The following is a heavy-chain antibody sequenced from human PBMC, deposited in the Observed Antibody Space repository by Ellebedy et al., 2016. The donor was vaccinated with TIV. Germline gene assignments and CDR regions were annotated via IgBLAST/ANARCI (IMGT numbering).Heavy chain of an antibody. J-gene: IGHJ3*01. V-gene: IGHV3-23*01. CDR2: ITESGGNT. D-gene: IGHD4-23*01. CDR1: GLTFSSHA. CDR3: ARDPVGVGPAFDV. Sequence: GESLKISCAASGLTFSSHAMSWVRQAPGKGLEWVSSITESGGNTYYADSVKGRFTISRDNSKDTLYLQMNSLRAEEKAIYYCARDPVGVGPAFDVWGQGTMVTVSS.